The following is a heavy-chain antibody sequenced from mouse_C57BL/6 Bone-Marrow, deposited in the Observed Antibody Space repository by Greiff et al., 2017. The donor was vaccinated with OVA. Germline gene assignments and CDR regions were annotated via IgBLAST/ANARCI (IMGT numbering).Heavy chain of an antibody. D-gene: IGHD1-1*01. Sequence: VQLQQSGPVLVKPGASVKMSCKASGYTFTDYYMNWVKQSHGKSLEWIGVINPYNGGTSYNQKFKGKATLTVDKSSSTAYMELNSLTSEDSAVYYCARYYYGSSPIYFDYWGQGTTLTVSS. CDR3: ARYYYGSSPIYFDY. CDR1: GYTFTDYY. J-gene: IGHJ2*01. CDR2: INPYNGGT. V-gene: IGHV1-19*01.